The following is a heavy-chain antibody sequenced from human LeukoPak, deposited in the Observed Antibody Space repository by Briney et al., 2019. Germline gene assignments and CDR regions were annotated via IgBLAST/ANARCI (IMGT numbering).Heavy chain of an antibody. D-gene: IGHD6-13*01. Sequence: SETLSLTCTVSGGSISSGDYYWSWIRQPPGKGLEWIGYIYYSGSTYYNPSLKSRVTMSVDTSKNQFSLKLSPVTAADTAVYYCATGSSNSISGDAFGIWGQGTMVTVSS. CDR1: GGSISSGDYY. J-gene: IGHJ3*02. CDR2: IYYSGST. CDR3: ATGSSNSISGDAFGI. V-gene: IGHV4-30-4*01.